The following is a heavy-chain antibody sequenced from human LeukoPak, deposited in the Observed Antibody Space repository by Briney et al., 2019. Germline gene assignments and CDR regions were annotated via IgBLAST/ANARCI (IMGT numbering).Heavy chain of an antibody. CDR2: INTDGSTT. Sequence: GGSLRLSCAASGFTFSNYWMHWVRQVAGKGLVWVSRINTDGSTTNYADSVKGRFTISRDNAKNTLYLQMNSLRAEDTAVYYCTRVGYCATTSCRTAFDIWGQGTMVTVSS. CDR3: TRVGYCATTSCRTAFDI. D-gene: IGHD2-2*01. V-gene: IGHV3-74*01. J-gene: IGHJ3*02. CDR1: GFTFSNYW.